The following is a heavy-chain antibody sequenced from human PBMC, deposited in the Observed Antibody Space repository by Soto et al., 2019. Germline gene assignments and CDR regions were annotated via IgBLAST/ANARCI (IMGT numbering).Heavy chain of an antibody. CDR1: GFTFSDYT. CDR2: IISSDYI. J-gene: IGHJ1*01. V-gene: IGHV3-21*01. Sequence: PGGSLRLSCAASGFTFSDYTMNWVRQAPGKGLEWVSSIISSDYIYYADSVKGRFTISRDNAKNSVYLQMDSLRAEDTAVYYCARDRESLSYWGQGTLVTVSS. CDR3: ARDRESLSY.